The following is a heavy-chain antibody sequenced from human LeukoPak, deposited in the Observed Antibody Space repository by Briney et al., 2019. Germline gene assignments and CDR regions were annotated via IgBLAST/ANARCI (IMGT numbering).Heavy chain of an antibody. CDR1: GGTFSSYA. V-gene: IGHV1-69*13. D-gene: IGHD3-22*01. J-gene: IGHJ4*02. CDR2: IIPIFGTA. CDR3: ARDLGYYDSSGYLDY. Sequence: SVKVACKASGGTFSSYAISWVRQAPGQGLEWMGGIIPIFGTANYAQKFQGRVTITADESTSTAYMELSSLRSEDTAVYYCARDLGYYDSSGYLDYWGQGTLVTVSS.